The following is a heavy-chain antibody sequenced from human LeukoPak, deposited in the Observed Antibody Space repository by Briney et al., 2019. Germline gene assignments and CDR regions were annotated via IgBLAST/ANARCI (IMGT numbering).Heavy chain of an antibody. V-gene: IGHV1-69-2*01. CDR3: ATRPSYSSPPFDY. Sequence: GASVKISCKASGYTFTDYYMHWVQQAPGKGLEWMGRVDPEDGETIYAEKFQGRVTITADTSTDTAYMELSSLRSEDTAVYYCATRPSYSSPPFDYWGQGTLVTVSS. CDR1: GYTFTDYY. CDR2: VDPEDGET. D-gene: IGHD4-11*01. J-gene: IGHJ4*02.